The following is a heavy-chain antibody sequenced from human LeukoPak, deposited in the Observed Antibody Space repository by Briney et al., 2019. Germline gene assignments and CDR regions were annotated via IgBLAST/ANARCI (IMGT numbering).Heavy chain of an antibody. J-gene: IGHJ3*02. CDR1: GGTFSSYA. Sequence: SVKVSCKASGGTFSSYAISWVRQAPGQGLEWMGGIIPIFGTANYAQKFQDRVTITADESTSTAYMELSSLRSEDTAVYYCARVITMIVVPYIRGAFDIWGQGTMVTVSS. V-gene: IGHV1-69*01. CDR3: ARVITMIVVPYIRGAFDI. D-gene: IGHD3-22*01. CDR2: IIPIFGTA.